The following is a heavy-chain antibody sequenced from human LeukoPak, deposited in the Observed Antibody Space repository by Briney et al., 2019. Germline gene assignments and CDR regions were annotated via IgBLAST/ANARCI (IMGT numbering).Heavy chain of an antibody. CDR3: ASPHSGYG. V-gene: IGHV3-48*02. Sequence: GGSLTLYRAAAHITFSSYSINWVRQAPGKGLQWVSYITGSGSGIHYADSVKGRFTISRDNAKNTLYLQMNSLRDEDTAVYYCASPHSGYGWGQGTLVTVSS. D-gene: IGHD5-12*01. CDR2: ITGSGSGI. CDR1: HITFSSYS. J-gene: IGHJ4*02.